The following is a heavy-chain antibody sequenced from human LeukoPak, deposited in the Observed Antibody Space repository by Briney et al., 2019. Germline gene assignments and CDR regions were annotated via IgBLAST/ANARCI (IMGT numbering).Heavy chain of an antibody. Sequence: PGGSLRLSCAASGFTFSSYGMHWVRQAPGKGLEWVAVISYDGSNKYYADSVKGRFTISRDNSKNTLYLQMNSLRAEDTAVYYCAKDPIRHYSGSGKSITTYFFDYWGQGTLVTVSS. CDR1: GFTFSSYG. CDR3: AKDPIRHYSGSGKSITTYFFDY. V-gene: IGHV3-30*18. D-gene: IGHD3-10*01. CDR2: ISYDGSNK. J-gene: IGHJ4*02.